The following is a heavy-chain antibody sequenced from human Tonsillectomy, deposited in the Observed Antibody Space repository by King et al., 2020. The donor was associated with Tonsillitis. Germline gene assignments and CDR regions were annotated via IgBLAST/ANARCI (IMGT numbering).Heavy chain of an antibody. CDR3: ARYKTGSDY. D-gene: IGHD1-14*01. CDR1: GDSFTSYW. CDR2: IYPGDSDT. J-gene: IGHJ4*02. V-gene: IGHV5-51*03. Sequence: VQLVESGAEGKKPGESLKISYNGSGDSFTSYWIGCVRHMPGKGLEWMGNIYPGDSDTRYSPSFKVHVTMSAASSIRTAYLQLSSRKASDTAMYYCARYKTGSDYWGQGTLVTVSS.